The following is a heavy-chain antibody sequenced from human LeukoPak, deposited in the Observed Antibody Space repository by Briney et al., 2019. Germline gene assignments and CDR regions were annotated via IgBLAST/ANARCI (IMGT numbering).Heavy chain of an antibody. D-gene: IGHD3-9*01. CDR3: ARRYYDILTGYLPFDY. Sequence: PSETLSLTCTVSGGSISSSSYYWGWIRQPPGKGLEWIGSIYYSGSTYYNPSLKSRVTISVDTSKNQFSLKLSSVTAADTAVYYCARRYYDILTGYLPFDYWGQGTLVTVSS. J-gene: IGHJ4*02. CDR2: IYYSGST. V-gene: IGHV4-39*01. CDR1: GGSISSSSYY.